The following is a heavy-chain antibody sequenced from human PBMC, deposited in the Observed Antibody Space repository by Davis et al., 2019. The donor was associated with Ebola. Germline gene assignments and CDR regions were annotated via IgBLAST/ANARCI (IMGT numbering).Heavy chain of an antibody. J-gene: IGHJ1*01. D-gene: IGHD6-19*01. CDR2: ISGDGYSS. CDR3: AKRSSGWQSFQH. V-gene: IGHV3-43*02. CDR1: GFTFDDYD. Sequence: PGGSLRLSCAASGFTFDDYDMHWVRQAPGKGLEWVSLISGDGYSSYYADSVNGRFTISRDNRKNSMYLQMSSLRTEDTALYYCAKRSSGWQSFQHWGQGTLVTVSS.